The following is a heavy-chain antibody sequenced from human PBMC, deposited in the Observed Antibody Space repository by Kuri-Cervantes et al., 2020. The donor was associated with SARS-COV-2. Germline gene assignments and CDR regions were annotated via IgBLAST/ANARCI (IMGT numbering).Heavy chain of an antibody. CDR3: ARKIGGGYCSGGSCWGMDV. CDR2: IIPIFGTA. J-gene: IGHJ6*02. V-gene: IGHV1-69*06. CDR1: GGIFSSYA. Sequence: KISCKASGGIFSSYAISWVRQAPGQGLEWMGGIIPIFGTANYAQKFQGRVTITADKSTSTAYMELSSLRSEDTAVYYCARKIGGGYCSGGSCWGMDVWGQGTTVTVSS. D-gene: IGHD2-15*01.